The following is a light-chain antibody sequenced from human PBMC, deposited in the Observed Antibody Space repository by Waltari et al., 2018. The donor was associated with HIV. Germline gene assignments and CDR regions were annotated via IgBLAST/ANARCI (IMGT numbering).Light chain of an antibody. CDR2: RSN. CDR1: SSNIGSNY. CDR3: AAWDDSLNVWV. J-gene: IGLJ3*02. Sequence: QSVLTQPPSASGTPGQRVTISCSGSSSNIGSNYVYWYRQLPGTAPKLLIYRSNQRPSGVPDRFSGSKSGTSASLAISGLQSEDEADYYCAAWDDSLNVWVFGGGTKLTVL. V-gene: IGLV1-47*01.